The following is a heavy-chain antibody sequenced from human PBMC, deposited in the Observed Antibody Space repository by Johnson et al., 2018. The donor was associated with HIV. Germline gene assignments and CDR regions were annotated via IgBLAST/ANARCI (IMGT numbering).Heavy chain of an antibody. D-gene: IGHD2-15*01. CDR1: GFTFDDYG. CDR3: ARARAGYCSGGSCYGDAFDI. CDR2: ITWHGGST. V-gene: IGHV3-20*04. J-gene: IGHJ3*02. Sequence: VQLVESGGGVVRPGGSLRLSCAAAGFTFDDYGMSWVRQAPGKGLEWVSGITWHGGSTGYADSVKGRFTVSRDNAKNSLYLQMNSLRAEDTAVYYCARARAGYCSGGSCYGDAFDIWGQGTMVTVSS.